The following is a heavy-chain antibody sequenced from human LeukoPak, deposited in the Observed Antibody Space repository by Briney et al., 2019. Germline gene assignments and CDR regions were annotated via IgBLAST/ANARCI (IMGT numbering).Heavy chain of an antibody. CDR3: ARGGYDILTGYYGVDY. J-gene: IGHJ4*02. CDR2: IYYSGST. Sequence: SETLSLTCTVSGGSISSSSYYWGWIRQPPGKGLEWIGSIYYSGSTYYNPSLKSRVTISVDTSKNQFSLKLSSVTAADTAVYYCARGGYDILTGYYGVDYWGQGTLVTVSS. D-gene: IGHD3-9*01. V-gene: IGHV4-39*01. CDR1: GGSISSSSYY.